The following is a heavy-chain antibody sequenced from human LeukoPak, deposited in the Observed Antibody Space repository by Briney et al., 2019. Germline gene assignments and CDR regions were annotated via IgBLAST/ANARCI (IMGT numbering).Heavy chain of an antibody. Sequence: GGSLRLSCAASGFTFSRNWMSWVRQAPGKGLEWVANIKQDGSEKYYVDSVKGRFTISRDNAKNSLYLQMSSLRVEDTAVYCCARDGGGFDYWGQGTLVTVSS. CDR2: IKQDGSEK. CDR3: ARDGGGFDY. D-gene: IGHD3-16*01. CDR1: GFTFSRNW. V-gene: IGHV3-7*05. J-gene: IGHJ4*02.